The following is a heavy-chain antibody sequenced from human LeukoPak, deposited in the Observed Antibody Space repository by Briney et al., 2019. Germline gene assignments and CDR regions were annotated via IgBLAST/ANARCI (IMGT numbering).Heavy chain of an antibody. Sequence: PGGSLRLSCAASGFTVSSNYMSWVRQAPGKGLEWVSVIYSGGSTYYADSVKGRFTISRDNAKNSLYLQMNSLRAEDTAVYYCARDRGYSYGAYKYIDYWGQGTLVTVSS. CDR3: ARDRGYSYGAYKYIDY. D-gene: IGHD5-18*01. CDR1: GFTVSSNY. CDR2: IYSGGST. V-gene: IGHV3-53*01. J-gene: IGHJ4*02.